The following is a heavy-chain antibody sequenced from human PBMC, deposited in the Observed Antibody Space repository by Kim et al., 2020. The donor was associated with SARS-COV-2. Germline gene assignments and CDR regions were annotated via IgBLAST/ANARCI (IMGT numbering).Heavy chain of an antibody. Sequence: GGSLRLSCAASGFTFSSYWMHWVRQAPGKGLVWVSRINSDGSFTNYADSVKGRFTISRDNAKNTLYLQMNSLRADDTAVYYCARGNNDMDVWGQGTTVTVSS. CDR3: ARGNNDMDV. CDR1: GFTFSSYW. CDR2: INSDGSFT. J-gene: IGHJ6*02. V-gene: IGHV3-74*01.